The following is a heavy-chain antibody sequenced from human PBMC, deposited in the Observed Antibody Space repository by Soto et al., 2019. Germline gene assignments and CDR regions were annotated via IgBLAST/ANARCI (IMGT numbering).Heavy chain of an antibody. D-gene: IGHD6-13*01. CDR3: TRDASRDSSARGWFDP. J-gene: IGHJ5*02. Sequence: GGSLRLSCAASGFAFVSFTMNCFGHSPVKWLEWVSTISSNSAYIYYTDALRGRFTISRDNAKNSLHLQMNSLRAEDTAVYYCTRDASRDSSARGWFDPWGPGTLVTVSS. CDR1: GFAFVSFT. V-gene: IGHV3-21*01. CDR2: ISSNSAYI.